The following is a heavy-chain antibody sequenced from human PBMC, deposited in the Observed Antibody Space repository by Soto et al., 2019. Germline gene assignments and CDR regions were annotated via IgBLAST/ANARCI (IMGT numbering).Heavy chain of an antibody. V-gene: IGHV3-30*18. D-gene: IGHD2-2*01. CDR1: GCTFSSYG. CDR2: ISYDGSNK. J-gene: IGHJ6*03. CDR3: AKDPAGAIYYYYYMDV. Sequence: GGSLRLSCAASGCTFSSYGMHWVRQAPGKGLEWVAVISYDGSNKYYADSVKGRFTISRDNSKNTLYLQMNSLRAEDTAVYYCAKDPAGAIYYYYYMDVWGKGTTVTVSS.